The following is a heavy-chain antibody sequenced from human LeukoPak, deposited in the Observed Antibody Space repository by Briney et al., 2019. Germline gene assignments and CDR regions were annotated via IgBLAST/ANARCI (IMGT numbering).Heavy chain of an antibody. CDR1: GGSISSYF. V-gene: IGHV4-4*09. D-gene: IGHD2-2*01. CDR2: IYSSGST. J-gene: IGHJ4*02. Sequence: PSETLSLTCTVSGGSISSYFWSWIRQPPGKELEWIGYIYSSGSTSYNPSLKSRVTISVDTSKNQFSLKLISVTAADTAVYYCARGGSRVFDFWGQGTLVTVSS. CDR3: ARGGSRVFDF.